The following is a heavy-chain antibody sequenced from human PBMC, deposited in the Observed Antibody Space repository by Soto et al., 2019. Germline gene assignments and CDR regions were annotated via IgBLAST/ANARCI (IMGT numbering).Heavy chain of an antibody. V-gene: IGHV3-30*18. CDR2: ISYDGSNK. D-gene: IGHD3-9*01. Sequence: LRLSWAASGFTFNSYGMHWVGQAPGKGLDCVAFISYDGSNKYYGDSVKGRFTISRDKSKNTLYLQMNSLRGEDTSVYYCAKGTRDILTGYHYGVEVWGKGSMVTVSS. J-gene: IGHJ6*04. CDR3: AKGTRDILTGYHYGVEV. CDR1: GFTFNSYG.